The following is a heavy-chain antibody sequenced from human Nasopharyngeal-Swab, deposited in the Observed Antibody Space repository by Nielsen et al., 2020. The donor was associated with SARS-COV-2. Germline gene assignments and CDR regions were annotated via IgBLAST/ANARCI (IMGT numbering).Heavy chain of an antibody. D-gene: IGHD3-10*01. V-gene: IGHV1-8*01. Sequence: ASVTVSCKASGYTFTSYGINWVRQATGQGLEWMGWMNPNSGNTGYAQKFQGRVTMTRNTSISTAYMELSSLRSEDTAVYYCARGRGGWFGELFDYWGQGTLVTVSS. CDR1: GYTFTSYG. CDR3: ARGRGGWFGELFDY. CDR2: MNPNSGNT. J-gene: IGHJ4*02.